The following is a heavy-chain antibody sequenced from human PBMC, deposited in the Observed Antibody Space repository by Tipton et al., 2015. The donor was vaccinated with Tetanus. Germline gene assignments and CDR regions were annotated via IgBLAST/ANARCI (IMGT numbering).Heavy chain of an antibody. Sequence: LRLSCTVSGGYMSNNYWSWIRQPPGKGLEWIAYIFHSGSTNYSPSLKSRVAISMDTSKNQISLKLSSVTAADTAVYYCARRSYCSSSRCFDAFDLWGQGTMVTVSS. CDR1: GGYMSNNY. CDR2: IFHSGST. V-gene: IGHV4-59*01. CDR3: ARRSYCSSSRCFDAFDL. J-gene: IGHJ3*01. D-gene: IGHD2-2*01.